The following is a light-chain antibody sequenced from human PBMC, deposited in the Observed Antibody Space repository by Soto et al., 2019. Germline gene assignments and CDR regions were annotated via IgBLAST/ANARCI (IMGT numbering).Light chain of an antibody. Sequence: QSVLTQPPSVSGAPGQRVTISCTGSSSNIGAGYDVPWYQQLPGTAPKLLISGDTNRPSGVPDRFSGSKSGTSASLAITGLQAEDEADYYCQSYDNSLSAWLFGGGTKVTVL. J-gene: IGLJ2*01. CDR2: GDT. V-gene: IGLV1-40*01. CDR1: SSNIGAGYD. CDR3: QSYDNSLSAWL.